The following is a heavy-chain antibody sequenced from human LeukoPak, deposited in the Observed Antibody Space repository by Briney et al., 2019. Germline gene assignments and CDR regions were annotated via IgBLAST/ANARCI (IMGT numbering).Heavy chain of an antibody. CDR1: AFTFSHYG. V-gene: IGHV3-33*01. Sequence: GGSLRLSCAASAFTFSHYGMHWVRQAPGKGLEWVATIWYDGSNKFYADSVKGRFTISRDNSKNTLYVQMNSLRAEDTAVYYCARESTVTRYFDLWGRGTLVTVSS. CDR3: ARESTVTRYFDL. D-gene: IGHD4-17*01. CDR2: IWYDGSNK. J-gene: IGHJ2*01.